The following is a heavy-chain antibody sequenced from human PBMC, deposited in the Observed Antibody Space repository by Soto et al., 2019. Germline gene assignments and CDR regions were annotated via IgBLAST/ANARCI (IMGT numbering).Heavy chain of an antibody. Sequence: QVQLVQSGAEEKKPGASVKVSCKASGYTFTSYARHWVRQAPGQRLEWMGWINDGNGNTKYSQKFQGRVTITRDTSASTADMELSSLRSEDTAVYYCARSIVVVTALDYWGQGTLGTVSS. CDR3: ARSIVVVTALDY. CDR1: GYTFTSYA. J-gene: IGHJ4*02. V-gene: IGHV1-3*05. D-gene: IGHD2-21*02. CDR2: INDGNGNT.